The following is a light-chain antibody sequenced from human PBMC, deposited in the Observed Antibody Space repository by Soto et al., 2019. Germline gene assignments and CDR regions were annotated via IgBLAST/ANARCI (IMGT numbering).Light chain of an antibody. CDR3: AAWDDSLTGSWV. V-gene: IGLV1-44*01. CDR2: SNS. Sequence: QSVLTQPPSASGTPGQRVTISRSGSSSNIGNNPVNWFRQFPGTAPKLLIYSNSHRPSGVPDRFSGSKSGTSASLAISGLQSEDEADYYCAAWDDSLTGSWVFGGGTKLTVL. J-gene: IGLJ3*02. CDR1: SSNIGNNP.